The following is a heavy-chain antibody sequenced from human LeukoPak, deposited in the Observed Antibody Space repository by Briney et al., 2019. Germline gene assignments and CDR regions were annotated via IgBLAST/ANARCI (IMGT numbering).Heavy chain of an antibody. J-gene: IGHJ4*02. V-gene: IGHV1-8*01. CDR3: VRSGSFYYFDY. CDR1: GYTFTSYD. D-gene: IGHD1-26*01. CDR2: MNPNSGNT. Sequence: ASVKVSCKASGYTFTSYDINWVRQATGQGLEWMGWMNPNSGNTGYAQKFQGRATMTRNTSISTAYMELSSLRSEDTAVHYCVRSGSFYYFDYWGQGTLVTVSS.